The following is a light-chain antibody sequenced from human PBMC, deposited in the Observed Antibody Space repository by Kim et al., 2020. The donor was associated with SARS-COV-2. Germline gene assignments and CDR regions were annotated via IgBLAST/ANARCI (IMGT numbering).Light chain of an antibody. CDR2: GAS. V-gene: IGKV3-15*01. CDR1: QSVSSK. Sequence: EIVMTQSPATLSVSPGERATLSCRASQSVSSKIAWYQEKPGQAPRLLIYGASTRATGILARFSGSGSGTEFTLTLSSPQSEDIAVYYCQQYNIWPQTFGQGTKVDIK. CDR3: QQYNIWPQT. J-gene: IGKJ1*01.